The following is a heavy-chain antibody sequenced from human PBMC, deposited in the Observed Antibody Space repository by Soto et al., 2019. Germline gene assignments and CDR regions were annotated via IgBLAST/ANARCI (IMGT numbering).Heavy chain of an antibody. V-gene: IGHV1-69*13. Sequence: SVKLSCKASGDTFSSYAISWVRQAPGKGLEWTGKIIPTFGRTNYAQKFQGRLTISADDSTSTAYMELSSLLSEDTAVYYCARDPLSSFAMDVWGQGTTVTVSS. J-gene: IGHJ6*02. CDR1: GDTFSSYA. D-gene: IGHD3-10*02. CDR2: IIPTFGRT. CDR3: ARDPLSSFAMDV.